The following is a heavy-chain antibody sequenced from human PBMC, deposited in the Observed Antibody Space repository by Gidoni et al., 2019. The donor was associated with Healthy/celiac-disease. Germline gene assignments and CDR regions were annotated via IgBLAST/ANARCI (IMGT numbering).Heavy chain of an antibody. J-gene: IGHJ4*02. D-gene: IGHD3-10*01. CDR1: GFTFRSYA. CDR2: ISYDGSNT. V-gene: IGHV3-30-3*01. CDR3: AKGGSGSFHFDY. Sequence: QVPLVESGGGVVQPGRSLRLSCAAAGFTFRSYARHWVRQAPGQGLEWLAVISYDGSNTYYADSVKGRFTISRDNSKNTLYLQMNSLRAEDTAVYYCAKGGSGSFHFDYWGQGTLVTVSS.